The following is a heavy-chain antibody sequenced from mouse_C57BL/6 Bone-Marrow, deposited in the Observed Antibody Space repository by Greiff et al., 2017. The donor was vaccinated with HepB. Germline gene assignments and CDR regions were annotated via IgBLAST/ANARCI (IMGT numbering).Heavy chain of an antibody. J-gene: IGHJ2*01. CDR1: GYTFTAHT. Sequence: QVKLQQSAAGLVKPAPSVKISCKVSGYTFTAHTIHWLKQRPEQGLEWMGNIYPRDGSTKYNEKFKGKATLTADKSTSTAYMQLNSLTSEDSAVYFCARPFYYYGSSPYWGQGTTLTVSS. V-gene: IGHV1-78*01. CDR2: IYPRDGST. CDR3: ARPFYYYGSSPY. D-gene: IGHD1-1*01.